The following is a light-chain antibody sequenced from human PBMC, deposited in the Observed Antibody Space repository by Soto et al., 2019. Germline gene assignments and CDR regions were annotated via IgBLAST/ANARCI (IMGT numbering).Light chain of an antibody. CDR2: DAS. Sequence: QSAAALTQSPVERATLSCMVSQSVSSYLAWYQQKPGQAPRLLIYDASNRATGIPARFSGSGSGTDFTLTTSRLEPEDFAVYYCKQRSNWPVTFGQGTRLEIK. J-gene: IGKJ5*01. CDR3: KQRSNWPVT. CDR1: QSVSSY. V-gene: IGKV3-11*01.